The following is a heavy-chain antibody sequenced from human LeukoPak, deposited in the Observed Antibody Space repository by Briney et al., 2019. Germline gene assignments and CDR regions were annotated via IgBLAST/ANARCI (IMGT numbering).Heavy chain of an antibody. CDR3: ARGGYDFWSGSWFDP. CDR1: GGSISSYY. CDR2: IYTSGST. Sequence: SETLSLTCTVSGGSISSYYWSWIRQPAGKGLEWIGRIYTSGSTNYNPSLKSRVIMSVDTSKNQFSLKLSSVTAADTAVYYCARGGYDFWSGSWFDPWGQGTLVTVSS. J-gene: IGHJ5*02. V-gene: IGHV4-4*07. D-gene: IGHD3-3*01.